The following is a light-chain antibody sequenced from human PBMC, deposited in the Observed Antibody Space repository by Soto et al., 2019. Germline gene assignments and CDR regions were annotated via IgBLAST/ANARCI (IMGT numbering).Light chain of an antibody. CDR1: QTITSTH. V-gene: IGKV3-20*01. CDR3: QHYGASPRT. Sequence: EIVLTQSPGTLSLFPGERATLSCRASQTITSTHLAWYQQKPGQAPRLLIYGVSNRASGFPDRFSGSGSGTDFTLTISGLEPDDFAVDYCQHYGASPRTFGQGTKVEI. CDR2: GVS. J-gene: IGKJ1*01.